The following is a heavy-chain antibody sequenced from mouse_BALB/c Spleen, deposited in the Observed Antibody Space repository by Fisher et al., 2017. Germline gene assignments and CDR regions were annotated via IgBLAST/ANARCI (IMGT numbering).Heavy chain of an antibody. J-gene: IGHJ4*01. Sequence: KFKGKATLTVDKSSSTAYMQLSSPTSEDSAVYYCTRDTTVVEGYAMDYWGQGTSVTVSS. CDR3: TRDTTVVEGYAMDY. V-gene: IGHV1-69*02. D-gene: IGHD1-1*01.